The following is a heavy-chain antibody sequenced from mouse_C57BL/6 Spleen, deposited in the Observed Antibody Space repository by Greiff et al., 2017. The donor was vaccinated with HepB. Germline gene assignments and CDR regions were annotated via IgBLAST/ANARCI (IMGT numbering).Heavy chain of an antibody. V-gene: IGHV5-9-1*02. CDR3: TTLYDYDSYYFDY. CDR2: ISSGGDYI. J-gene: IGHJ2*01. CDR1: GFTFSSYA. D-gene: IGHD2-4*01. Sequence: EVQVVESGEGLVKPGGSLKLSCAASGFTFSSYAMSWVRQTPEKRLEWVAYISSGGDYIYYADTVKGRFTISRDNARNTLYLQMSSLKSEDTAMYYCTTLYDYDSYYFDYWGQGTTLTVSS.